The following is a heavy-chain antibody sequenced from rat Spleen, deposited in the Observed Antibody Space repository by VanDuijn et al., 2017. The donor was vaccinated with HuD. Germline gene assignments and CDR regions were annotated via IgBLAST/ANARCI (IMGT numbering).Heavy chain of an antibody. J-gene: IGHJ2*01. CDR2: IWSGGST. V-gene: IGHV2-16*01. D-gene: IGHD1-1*01. CDR3: ARSDYSGDGDY. Sequence: QVQLKESGPGLVQPSQTLSLTCTVSGFSLTNYGVSWVRQPPGKGLEWIGAIWSGGSTDYSSALKSRLSISRDTSKSQVFLKMDSLQTEDTAMYFCARSDYSGDGDYWGQGVMVTVSS. CDR1: GFSLTNYG.